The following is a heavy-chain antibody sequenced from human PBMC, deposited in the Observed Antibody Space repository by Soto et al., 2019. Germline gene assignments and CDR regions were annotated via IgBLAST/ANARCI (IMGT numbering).Heavy chain of an antibody. V-gene: IGHV3-30*18. CDR1: GFTFSSYG. J-gene: IGHJ4*02. CDR2: ISYDGNNK. D-gene: IGHD4-17*01. Sequence: QVQLVESGGGVVQPGRSLRLSCAASGFTFSSYGMHWVRQAPGKGLEWVAVISYDGNNKYYADSVKGRFTISRDNFKNTLYLQMDRLRAEDTAIYYCAKDHLETTVTTPSYWGQGTLVTVSS. CDR3: AKDHLETTVTTPSY.